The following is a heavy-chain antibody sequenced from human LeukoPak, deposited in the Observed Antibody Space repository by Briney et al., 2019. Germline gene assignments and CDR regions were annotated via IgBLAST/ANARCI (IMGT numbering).Heavy chain of an antibody. V-gene: IGHV3-30*03. Sequence: PGGSLRLSCAASGFTFSSYGMHWVRQAPGKGLEWVAVISYDGSNKYYADSVKGRFTISRDNAKNTLYLQMNSLRAEDTAVYYCARVDYDILTGYLGFDYWGQGTLVTVSS. D-gene: IGHD3-9*01. CDR2: ISYDGSNK. J-gene: IGHJ4*02. CDR1: GFTFSSYG. CDR3: ARVDYDILTGYLGFDY.